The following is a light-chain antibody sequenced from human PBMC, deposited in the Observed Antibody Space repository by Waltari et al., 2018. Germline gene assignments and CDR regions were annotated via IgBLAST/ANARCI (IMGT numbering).Light chain of an antibody. CDR1: QGISSR. J-gene: IGKJ4*01. Sequence: DIQMTQSPSSLSASVGDRVTITCRASQGISSRLAWYQQKPETAPKSLIYGASNLQSGVPSRFSGSESGTDFTLTINGLQPEDFATYYCQQYTDYPLTFGGGTKVEIK. CDR3: QQYTDYPLT. V-gene: IGKV1D-16*01. CDR2: GAS.